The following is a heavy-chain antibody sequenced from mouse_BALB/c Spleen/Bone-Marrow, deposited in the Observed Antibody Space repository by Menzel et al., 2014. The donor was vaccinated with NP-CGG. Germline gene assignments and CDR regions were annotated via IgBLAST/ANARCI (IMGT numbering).Heavy chain of an antibody. CDR1: GYSITSGYS. CDR3: ARRNGNYYFDY. CDR2: IHYSGTT. V-gene: IGHV3-1*02. J-gene: IGHJ2*01. D-gene: IGHD2-1*01. Sequence: EVQRVESGPDLVKPSQSLSLTCTVTGYSITSGYSCHWIRQFPGNKLEWMGYIHYSGTTNYNPSLKSRISITRDTSKNQFFLQLNSVTTEDTATYYCARRNGNYYFDYWGQGTTLTVSS.